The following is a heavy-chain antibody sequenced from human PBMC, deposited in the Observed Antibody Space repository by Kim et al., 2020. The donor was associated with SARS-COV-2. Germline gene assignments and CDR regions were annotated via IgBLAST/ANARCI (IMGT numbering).Heavy chain of an antibody. D-gene: IGHD6-13*01. CDR1: GYSFTSYW. V-gene: IGHV5-51*01. CDR3: ARSYIAAAGTIDY. J-gene: IGHJ4*02. CDR2: IYPGDSDT. Sequence: GASLQISCKGSGYSFTSYWIGWVRQMPGKGLEWMGIIYPGDSDTRYSRSFQGQVTISADKSISTAYLQWSSLKASDTAMYYCARSYIAAAGTIDYWGQGTLVTVSS.